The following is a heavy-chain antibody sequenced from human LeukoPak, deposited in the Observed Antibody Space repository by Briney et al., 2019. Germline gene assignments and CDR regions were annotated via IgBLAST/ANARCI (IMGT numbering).Heavy chain of an antibody. V-gene: IGHV3-30-3*01. D-gene: IGHD1-1*01. J-gene: IGHJ4*02. CDR3: AKEGTGIHFDY. CDR1: GFTFSSNA. CDR2: ISYDGGNT. Sequence: GRSLRLSCAASGFTFSSNAIHWVRQAPGKGLEWVAEISYDGGNTYYADSVKGRFTIPRDNSKNTLCLQMNSLRAEDTAVYYCAKEGTGIHFDYWGQGTLVTVSS.